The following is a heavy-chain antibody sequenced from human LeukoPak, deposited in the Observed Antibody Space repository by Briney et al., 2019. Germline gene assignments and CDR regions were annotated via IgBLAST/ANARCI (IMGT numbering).Heavy chain of an antibody. V-gene: IGHV1-18*04. J-gene: IGHJ5*02. CDR3: ARVPMVRGVIIPNWFDP. CDR2: ISAYNGNT. CDR1: GYTFTSYG. Sequence: ASVKVSCTASGYTFTSYGISWVRQAPGQGLEWMGWISAYNGNTNYAQKLQGRVTMTTDTSTSTAYMELRSLRSDDTAVYYCARVPMVRGVIIPNWFDPWGQGTLVTVSS. D-gene: IGHD3-10*01.